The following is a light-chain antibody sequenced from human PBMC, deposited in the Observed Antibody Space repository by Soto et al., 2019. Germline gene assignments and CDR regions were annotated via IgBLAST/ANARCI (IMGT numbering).Light chain of an antibody. CDR3: CSYSASSTYV. Sequence: QSALTQPASVSGSPGQSITISCTGTSSDVGSYNLVSWYQQHPGKAPKLMIYEVSKRPSGVSNRFSGSKSGNTASLTISGLQAEDEADYYCCSYSASSTYVFGTGTKATVL. J-gene: IGLJ1*01. CDR1: SSDVGSYNL. V-gene: IGLV2-23*02. CDR2: EVS.